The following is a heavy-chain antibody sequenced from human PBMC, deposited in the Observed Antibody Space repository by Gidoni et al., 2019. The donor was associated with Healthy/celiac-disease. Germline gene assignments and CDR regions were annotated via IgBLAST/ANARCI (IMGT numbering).Heavy chain of an antibody. J-gene: IGHJ4*02. CDR3: ARGSQPSSFMITFGGVIDPFDY. V-gene: IGHV3-48*01. Sequence: EVQLVESGGGLVQPGGSLRLSCAASGFTFSSYSMNWVRQAPGKGLEWVSYISSSSSTIYYADSVKGRFTISRDNAKNSLYLQMNSLRAEDTAVYYCARGSQPSSFMITFGGVIDPFDYWGQGTLVTVSS. CDR2: ISSSSSTI. D-gene: IGHD3-16*02. CDR1: GFTFSSYS.